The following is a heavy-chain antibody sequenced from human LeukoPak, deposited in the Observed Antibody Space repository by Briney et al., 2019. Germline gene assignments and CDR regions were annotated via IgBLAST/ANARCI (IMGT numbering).Heavy chain of an antibody. CDR2: IIPIFGTP. CDR3: AKQGAVRQDYYMDV. Sequence: SVKVSCKASGGSFSSYAITWVRQAPGQGLEWMGRIIPIFGTPTYAQKFQGRVTITADMGSSTAYLELTGLTSEDTARYFCAKQGAVRQDYYMDVWGNGTTVTVSS. J-gene: IGHJ6*03. V-gene: IGHV1-69*06. CDR1: GGSFSSYA. D-gene: IGHD3-16*01.